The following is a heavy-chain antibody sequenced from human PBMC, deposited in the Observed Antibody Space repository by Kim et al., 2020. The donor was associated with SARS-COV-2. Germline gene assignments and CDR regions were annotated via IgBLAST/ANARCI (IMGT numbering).Heavy chain of an antibody. CDR3: ATTGGAV. Sequence: GGSLRLSCVASGFTFGNSWMMWVRQAPGKGLECVAEIKPDGSDKHYVDAVRGRFTISRDNAKDSLFLQMSSLRVEDTAMYYCATTGGAVWGQGTLVTVSS. J-gene: IGHJ4*02. V-gene: IGHV3-7*03. D-gene: IGHD3-16*01. CDR1: GFTFGNSW. CDR2: IKPDGSDK.